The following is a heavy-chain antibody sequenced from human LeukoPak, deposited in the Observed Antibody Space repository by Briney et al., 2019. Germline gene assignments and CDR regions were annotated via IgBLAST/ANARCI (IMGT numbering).Heavy chain of an antibody. CDR3: ATGFLGVYYFDY. Sequence: ASVQVSCKASGCTFTDYYMHWVRRAPGQGLEWMGWINPNSGGTNYAQKFQGRVTMTRYTSIKTAYMELSRLRSDDTAVYYCATGFLGVYYFDYWGQGTLVTVSS. V-gene: IGHV1-2*02. CDR1: GCTFTDYY. CDR2: INPNSGGT. J-gene: IGHJ4*02. D-gene: IGHD3-3*01.